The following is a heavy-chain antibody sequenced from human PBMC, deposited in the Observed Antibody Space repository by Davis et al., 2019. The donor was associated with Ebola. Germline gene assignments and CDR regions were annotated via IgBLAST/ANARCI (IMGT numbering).Heavy chain of an antibody. CDR2: IRYDGHDK. Sequence: PGGSLRLSCAASGFTFSIYGMNWVRQAPGKGLEWVAYIRYDGHDKYYGDSVKGRFTISRDNSRDTLYLQMNSLRPEDTAVYYCARAIAYYYYGMDVWGQGTTVTVSS. CDR3: ARAIAYYYYGMDV. V-gene: IGHV3-30*02. CDR1: GFTFSIYG. J-gene: IGHJ6*02.